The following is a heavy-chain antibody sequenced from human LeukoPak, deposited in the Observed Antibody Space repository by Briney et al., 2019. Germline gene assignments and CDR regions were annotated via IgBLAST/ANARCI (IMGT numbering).Heavy chain of an antibody. V-gene: IGHV1-2*02. J-gene: IGHJ6*03. CDR1: GYTFTGYY. CDR3: ARAGIAAASYMDV. CDR2: INPNSGGT. Sequence: ASVKVSCKASGYTFTGYYMHWVRQAPGQGLEWMGWINPNSGGTNYAQKFQGRVTMTRDMSTSTVYMELSSLRSEDTAVYYCARAGIAAASYMDVWGKGTTVTVSS. D-gene: IGHD6-13*01.